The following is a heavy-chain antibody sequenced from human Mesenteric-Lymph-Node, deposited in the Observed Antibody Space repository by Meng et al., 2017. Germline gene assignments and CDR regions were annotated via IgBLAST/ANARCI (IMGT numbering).Heavy chain of an antibody. CDR3: AKEVVPAAIVPYCFYGMDV. CDR1: GFTFSSYA. CDR2: LSHDGSNK. J-gene: IGHJ6*02. Sequence: GESLKISCAASGFTFSSYALHWVRQAPGKGLEWVAFLSHDGSNKYYGDSVKGRFTISRDNSKNTLYLQMNSLRIEDTAVYYCAKEVVPAAIVPYCFYGMDVWGQGTTVTVSS. V-gene: IGHV3-30*01. D-gene: IGHD2-2*01.